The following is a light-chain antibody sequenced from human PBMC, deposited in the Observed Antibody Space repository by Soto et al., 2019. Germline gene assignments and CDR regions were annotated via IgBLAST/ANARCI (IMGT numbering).Light chain of an antibody. CDR2: GAS. CDR3: QQSYSIPPIT. CDR1: QTINNN. Sequence: ILMTQTPSFQSASVGARVAITCRASQTINNNLNWYQQKPGKAPKLLIYGASSLQSGVPSRFSGSGSGTEFTLTISSLQPEDFATYYCQQSYSIPPITFGQGTRLEIK. J-gene: IGKJ5*01. V-gene: IGKV1-39*01.